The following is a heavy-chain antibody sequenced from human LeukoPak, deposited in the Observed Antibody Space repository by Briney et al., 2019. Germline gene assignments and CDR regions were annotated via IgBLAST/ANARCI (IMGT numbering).Heavy chain of an antibody. V-gene: IGHV3-48*02. CDR3: AGDSGYSYADDY. CDR2: ITYNSGTI. CDR1: GFTFRSYA. D-gene: IGHD5-18*01. Sequence: GGSLRLSCAASGFTFRSYAMQWVRQAPGKGLEWVSYITYNSGTIFYADSVNGRFTISRDNAKDSLYLQMSSLRDEDTAVYYCAGDSGYSYADDYWGQGTLVTVSS. J-gene: IGHJ4*02.